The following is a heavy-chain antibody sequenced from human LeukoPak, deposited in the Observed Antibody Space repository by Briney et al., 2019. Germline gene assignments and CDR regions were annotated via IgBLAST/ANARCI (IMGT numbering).Heavy chain of an antibody. CDR2: IYYSGST. CDR3: ARGSIAARPDQFEDY. V-gene: IGHV4-61*08. CDR1: GGSISSGDYY. J-gene: IGHJ4*02. Sequence: PSQTLSLTCTVSGGSISSGDYYWSWIRQPPGKGLEWFGYIYYSGSTNYNPSLKSRVTISVDTSKNQFSLKLSSVTAADTAVYYCARGSIAARPDQFEDYWGQGTLVTVSS. D-gene: IGHD6-6*01.